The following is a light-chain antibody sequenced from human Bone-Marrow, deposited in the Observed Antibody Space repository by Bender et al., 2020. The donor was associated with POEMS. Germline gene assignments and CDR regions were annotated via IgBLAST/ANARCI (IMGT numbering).Light chain of an antibody. Sequence: QSALTQPASVSGSPGQSITISCTGTSGDIGTYILVSWYQQRPGKAPTLIIYEGSQRPSGVSNRFSGSKSGSAAFLTISALQAEDEADYHCCAYASRPTSVIFGGGTKLTVL. J-gene: IGLJ2*01. CDR2: EGS. CDR3: CAYASRPTSVI. V-gene: IGLV2-23*01. CDR1: SGDIGTYIL.